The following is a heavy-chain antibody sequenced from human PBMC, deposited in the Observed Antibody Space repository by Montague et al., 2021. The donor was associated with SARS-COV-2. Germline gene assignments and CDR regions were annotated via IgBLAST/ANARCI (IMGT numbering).Heavy chain of an antibody. CDR2: MYYSGST. CDR3: ARDFDY. J-gene: IGHJ4*02. Sequence: SETLSLTCTVSGGSISSYYWSWIRQPPGRGLEWIGYMYYSGSTNYNPSLKSRVTLSVDTSKNQFSLKLSSVTAADKAVYYCARDFDYWGQGTLVTVSS. CDR1: GGSISSYY. V-gene: IGHV4-59*13.